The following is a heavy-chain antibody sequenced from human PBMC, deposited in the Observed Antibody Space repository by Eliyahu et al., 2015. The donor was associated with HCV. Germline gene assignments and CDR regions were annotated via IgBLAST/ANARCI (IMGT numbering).Heavy chain of an antibody. CDR3: ARDWGTVEKAKADH. V-gene: IGHV3-7*03. CDR1: GFPFXSXW. J-gene: IGHJ4*02. Sequence: EVQLVESGGGLVQPXGSLRLSCXXSGFPFXSXWXTWVRQAPGKGLEWVANIKQDGSEVYHVDSVKGRFTISRDNARSLVFLQMNSLRVEDTAVYYCARDWGTVEKAKADHWGQGTLVTVSS. CDR2: IKQDGSEV. D-gene: IGHD5-24*01.